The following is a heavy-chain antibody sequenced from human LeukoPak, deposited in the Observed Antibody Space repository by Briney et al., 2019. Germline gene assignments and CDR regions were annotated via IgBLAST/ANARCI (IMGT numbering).Heavy chain of an antibody. V-gene: IGHV3-23*01. CDR1: GFTFSSYA. CDR3: AKDNSDWFVDPHPFDY. J-gene: IGHJ4*02. CDR2: ITGSGGTT. D-gene: IGHD3-9*01. Sequence: GGSLRLSCAASGFTFSSYAITWVRQAPGRGLEWVSVITGSGGTTKYAELVKGRVTISRDNSKNTVFLQMNSLRAEDTAIYYCAKDNSDWFVDPHPFDYWGQGTLVTVSS.